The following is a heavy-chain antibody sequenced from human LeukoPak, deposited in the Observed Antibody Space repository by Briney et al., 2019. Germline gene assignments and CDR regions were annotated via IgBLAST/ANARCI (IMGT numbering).Heavy chain of an antibody. J-gene: IGHJ4*02. D-gene: IGHD6-13*01. Sequence: GGSLRLSCAASGFTFSSYAMSCVRQAPGKGLEWVSAVGGSGGSTFYADSVKGRFTISRDNSKNTLYLQMNSLRAEDTAVYYCAKDRYSSSWSRFDYWGQGTLVTVSS. V-gene: IGHV3-23*01. CDR1: GFTFSSYA. CDR3: AKDRYSSSWSRFDY. CDR2: VGGSGGST.